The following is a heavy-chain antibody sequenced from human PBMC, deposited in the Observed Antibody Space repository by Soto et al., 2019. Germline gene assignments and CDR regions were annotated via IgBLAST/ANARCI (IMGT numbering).Heavy chain of an antibody. CDR2: IYSTGSP. V-gene: IGHV3-66*04. J-gene: IGHJ4*02. CDR3: AGHSHKDY. CDR1: GFTVGNNY. Sequence: EAQLVESGGGLVQPGGSLRLSCAASGFTVGNNYMSWVRQAPGKGLEWGSLIYSTGSPFYADSVKDRFIISRDSSKNTLYLQMNSLRVEDTAVYYCAGHSHKDYWGQGALVTVSS.